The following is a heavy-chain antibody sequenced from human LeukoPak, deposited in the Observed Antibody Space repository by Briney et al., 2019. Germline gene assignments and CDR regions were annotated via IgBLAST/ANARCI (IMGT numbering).Heavy chain of an antibody. J-gene: IGHJ5*02. CDR2: IYHSGST. Sequence: SETLSLTCTVSGYPISSGYYWGWIRQPPGKGLEWIGSIYHSGSTYYNPSLKSRVTISVDTSKNQFSLKLSSVTAADTAVYYCARAAVPAALNWFDPWGQGTLVTVSS. D-gene: IGHD2-2*01. CDR1: GYPISSGYY. CDR3: ARAAVPAALNWFDP. V-gene: IGHV4-38-2*02.